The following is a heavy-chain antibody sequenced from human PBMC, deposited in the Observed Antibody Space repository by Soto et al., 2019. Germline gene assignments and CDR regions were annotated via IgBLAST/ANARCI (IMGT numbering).Heavy chain of an antibody. V-gene: IGHV1-69*06. D-gene: IGHD1-1*01. CDR2: IIPILGTP. CDR3: ARSEYTDLNFYAMDV. J-gene: IGHJ6*02. CDR1: GGTFNSYA. Sequence: QVQLVQSGAEVKKPGPSVKVSCKASGGTFNSYAISWVRQAPGQGLDWMGGIIPILGTPQYAQRFQGRVTITADKSTDTVYLEVRSDDTAVYYCARSEYTDLNFYAMDVWGQGTPVTVSS.